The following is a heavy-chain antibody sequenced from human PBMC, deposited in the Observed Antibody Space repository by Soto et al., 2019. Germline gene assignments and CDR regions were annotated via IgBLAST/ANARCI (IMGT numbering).Heavy chain of an antibody. V-gene: IGHV3-23*01. CDR2: ISGGRSGT. J-gene: IGHJ4*02. D-gene: IGHD2-2*01. CDR3: AKGSLVYCSGAICYVFDV. CDR1: GFTFSTYA. Sequence: EVQLLESWGGLVQPGGSRRLSCAASGFTFSTYAMSWVRQAPGKGLEWVSAISGGRSGTYYADSVRGRFTLSKDDSTNTMYLQMNSLKTEDTAIYYCAKGSLVYCSGAICYVFDVWGQGTLVTVSS.